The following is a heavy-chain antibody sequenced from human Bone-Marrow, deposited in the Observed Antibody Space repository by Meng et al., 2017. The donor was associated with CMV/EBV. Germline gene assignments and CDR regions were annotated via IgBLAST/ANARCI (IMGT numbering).Heavy chain of an antibody. Sequence: GESLKISCVVSGFTLSNYWMHWVRQAPGKGLVWVSRISPDGSSTNYADSVKGRFTIPRDNAKKTVYLQMKSLRVEDTAVYYCARDIWGLGDYWGQGTRVTVSS. J-gene: IGHJ4*02. CDR3: ARDIWGLGDY. D-gene: IGHD3/OR15-3a*01. CDR2: ISPDGSST. CDR1: GFTLSNYW. V-gene: IGHV3-74*01.